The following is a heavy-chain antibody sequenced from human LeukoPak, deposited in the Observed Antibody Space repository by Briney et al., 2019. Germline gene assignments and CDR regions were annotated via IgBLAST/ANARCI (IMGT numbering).Heavy chain of an antibody. D-gene: IGHD3-9*01. CDR2: ISSSGSTI. CDR3: ARAQRYYDILTGYGMDV. CDR1: GFTFSDYY. J-gene: IGHJ6*02. V-gene: IGHV3-11*01. Sequence: GGSLRLSCAASGFTFSDYYTSWIRQAPGKGLEWVSYISSSGSTIYYADSVKGRFTISRDNAKNSLYLQMNSLRAEDTAVYYCARAQRYYDILTGYGMDVWGQGTTVTVSS.